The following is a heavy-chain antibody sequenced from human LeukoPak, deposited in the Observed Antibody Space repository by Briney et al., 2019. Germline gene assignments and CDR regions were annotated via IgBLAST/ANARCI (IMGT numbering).Heavy chain of an antibody. CDR3: ARDPYDPLSGSASRFDY. D-gene: IGHD3-3*01. CDR2: IRSDGNDR. Sequence: AGGSLRLSCSASRFTLSTFAIHWVRQAPGKGLEWVAVIRSDGNDRYYADSVKGRFAISRDNSKNTVNLQMSSLRVEDTAVYYCARDPYDPLSGSASRFDYWGQGTLVTVSS. V-gene: IGHV3-33*01. J-gene: IGHJ4*02. CDR1: RFTLSTFA.